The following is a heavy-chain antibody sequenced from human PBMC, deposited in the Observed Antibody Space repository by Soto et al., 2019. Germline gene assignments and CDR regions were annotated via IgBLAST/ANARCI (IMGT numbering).Heavy chain of an antibody. D-gene: IGHD2-21*02. CDR3: ASPASSVVVTATMAYYYGMDV. CDR1: GGTFSSYA. V-gene: IGHV1-69*13. Sequence: SVKVSCKASGGTFSSYAISWVRQAPGQGLEWMGGIIPIFGTANYAQKFQGRVTITADESTSTAYMELSSLRSEDTAVYYCASPASSVVVTATMAYYYGMDVWGQGTTVTVYS. CDR2: IIPIFGTA. J-gene: IGHJ6*02.